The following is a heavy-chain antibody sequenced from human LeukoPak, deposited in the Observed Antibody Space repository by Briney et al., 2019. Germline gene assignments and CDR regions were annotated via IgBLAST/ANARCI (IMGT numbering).Heavy chain of an antibody. D-gene: IGHD3-22*01. CDR2: ISGSGGST. Sequence: GGSLRLSCAASGFTFSSYAMSWVRQAPGKGLEWVSAISGSGGSTYYADSVKGRFTISRDNAKNSLYLQMNSLRAEDTAVYYCAAPADYYDSSGGDYWGQGTLVTVSS. CDR3: AAPADYYDSSGGDY. J-gene: IGHJ4*02. V-gene: IGHV3-23*01. CDR1: GFTFSSYA.